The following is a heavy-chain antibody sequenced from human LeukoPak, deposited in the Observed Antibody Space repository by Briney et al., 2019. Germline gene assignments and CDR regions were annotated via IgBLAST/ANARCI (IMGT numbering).Heavy chain of an antibody. V-gene: IGHV1-46*01. CDR2: INPSGVST. CDR1: GXTVTXXX. J-gene: IGHJ5*02. D-gene: IGHD2-2*01. Sequence: KXSXXXXGXTVTXXXMHWVRQAPGQGLEWMGIINPSGVSTSYPQKFQGRVTMTRHTSTSTVYMELSSLRSEDTAVYYCARVALTYCSSTSCQGENWFDPWGQGTLVTVSS. CDR3: ARVALTYCSSTSCQGENWFDP.